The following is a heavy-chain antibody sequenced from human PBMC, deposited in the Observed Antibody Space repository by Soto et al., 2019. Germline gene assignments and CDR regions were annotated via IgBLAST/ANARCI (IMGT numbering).Heavy chain of an antibody. CDR3: ARLEGLATISYYFDF. Sequence: QLQLQESGPGLVKPSETLSLTCSVSDDSINSDKYYWGWIRQPPGKGLEWIGSIYYRGNAYYNPSLQTRVTIXXDKSXXQXXXXXXSVXAADSAVYFCARLEGLATISYYFDFWGPGALVTVSS. CDR2: IYYRGNA. D-gene: IGHD3-9*01. J-gene: IGHJ4*02. CDR1: DDSINSDKYY. V-gene: IGHV4-39*01.